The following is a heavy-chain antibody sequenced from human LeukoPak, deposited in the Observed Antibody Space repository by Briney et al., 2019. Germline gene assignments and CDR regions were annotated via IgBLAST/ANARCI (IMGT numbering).Heavy chain of an antibody. Sequence: PGGSLRLSCAASGFTFSSYGMHWVRQAPGKGLEWVAVISYDGSKKYYADSVKGRFTISRDNAKNSLYLQMNSLRAEDTAVYYCARDFLSPMSFYMDVWGKGTTVTVSS. CDR2: ISYDGSKK. J-gene: IGHJ6*03. V-gene: IGHV3-30*03. CDR3: ARDFLSPMSFYMDV. D-gene: IGHD3-10*02. CDR1: GFTFSSYG.